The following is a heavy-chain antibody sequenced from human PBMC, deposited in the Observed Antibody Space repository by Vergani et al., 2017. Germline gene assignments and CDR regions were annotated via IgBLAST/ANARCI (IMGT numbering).Heavy chain of an antibody. V-gene: IGHV3-7*03. Sequence: EVQLVESGGGLVQPGGSLRLSCAGSGFTFSSYWMSWVRQAPGKGLEWVANIRQDGSKTYYVDSVKGRFTISRDNAKNSLYLQMNSLRVEDTAIYYCAKARDPNCKGGNCYSYYYGLDLWGQGTTVTVSS. CDR3: AKARDPNCKGGNCYSYYYGLDL. CDR2: IRQDGSKT. J-gene: IGHJ6*02. CDR1: GFTFSSYW. D-gene: IGHD2-15*01.